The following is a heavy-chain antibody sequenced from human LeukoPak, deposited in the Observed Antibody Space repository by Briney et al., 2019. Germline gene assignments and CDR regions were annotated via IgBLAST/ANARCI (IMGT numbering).Heavy chain of an antibody. CDR1: GFTFSSYA. V-gene: IGHV3-23*01. J-gene: IGHJ5*02. CDR3: AKLQSSTSCYFCSWFDP. Sequence: GGSLRLSCAASGFTFSSYAMSWVRQAPGKGLEWVSAISGSGGSTYYAGSVKGRFTISRDNSKNTLYLQMNSLRAEDTAVYYCAKLQSSTSCYFCSWFDPWGQGTLVTVSS. D-gene: IGHD2-2*01. CDR2: ISGSGGST.